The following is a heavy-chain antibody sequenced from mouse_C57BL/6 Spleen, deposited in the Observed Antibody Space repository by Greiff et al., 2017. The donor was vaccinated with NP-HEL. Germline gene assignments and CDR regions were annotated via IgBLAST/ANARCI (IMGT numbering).Heavy chain of an antibody. CDR2: IWRGGST. Sequence: QVQLKESGPGLVQPSQSLSITCTVSGFSLTSYGVHWVRQSPGKGLEWLGVIWRGGSTDSNAAFMSRLSITKDNSKSQIFFKMNSLQADDTAIYYCAKNGTTVVATDWYFDVWGTGTTVTVSS. V-gene: IGHV2-5*01. CDR3: AKNGTTVVATDWYFDV. CDR1: GFSLTSYG. J-gene: IGHJ1*03. D-gene: IGHD1-1*01.